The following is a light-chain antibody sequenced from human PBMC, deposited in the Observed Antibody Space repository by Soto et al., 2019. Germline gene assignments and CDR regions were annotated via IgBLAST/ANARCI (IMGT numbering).Light chain of an antibody. J-gene: IGKJ4*01. Sequence: EIVWTQSPGTLSLSPGERATLSFRARQSCISSYLAWYQQKPGHAPRLLIYGASSRATGIPDRFSGSGSGTDFPLTISRLEPEDFAVYYCQQYGSSPLTFGGGTKVDIK. CDR1: QSCISSY. CDR2: GAS. V-gene: IGKV3-20*01. CDR3: QQYGSSPLT.